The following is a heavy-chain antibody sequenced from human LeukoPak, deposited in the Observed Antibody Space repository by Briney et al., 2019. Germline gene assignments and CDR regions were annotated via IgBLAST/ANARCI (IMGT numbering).Heavy chain of an antibody. CDR2: ITGYNDNT. V-gene: IGHV1-18*01. Sequence: ASVKVSCEASGYTFTDYGVTWVRQAPGQGLEWMGWITGYNDNTNYAQNLQGRLTMTADTSTTTSYMELRSLTSDDTAVYYCARGGVTSAFMDVWGKGTTVTVSP. CDR3: ARGGVTSAFMDV. CDR1: GYTFTDYG. J-gene: IGHJ6*04. D-gene: IGHD4-11*01.